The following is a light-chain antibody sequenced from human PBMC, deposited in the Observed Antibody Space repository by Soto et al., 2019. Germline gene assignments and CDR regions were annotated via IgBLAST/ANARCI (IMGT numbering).Light chain of an antibody. CDR3: QQYNNWPRT. CDR1: QSVSLL. CDR2: GAT. V-gene: IGKV3-15*01. Sequence: EIVMTQSPATLSVSPGERATLACRASQSVSLLLAWYQQKPGQAPRLLIHGATTRATGIPARFSGSGSGKEFTLTIISLQSEDVAVYYCQQYNNWPRTFGQGNKVEIK. J-gene: IGKJ1*01.